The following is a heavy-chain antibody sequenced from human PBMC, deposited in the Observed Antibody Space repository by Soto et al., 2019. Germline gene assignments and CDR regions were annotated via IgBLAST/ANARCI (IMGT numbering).Heavy chain of an antibody. Sequence: SETLSLTCTVSGGSISSYYWSWIRQPPGKGLEWIGYIYYSGSTNYNPSLKSRVTISVDTSKNQFSLKLSSVTAADTAVYYCARETGIREVPADPSPNWFDPWGQGTLVTVSS. CDR3: ARETGIREVPADPSPNWFDP. CDR1: GGSISSYY. CDR2: IYYSGST. V-gene: IGHV4-59*01. J-gene: IGHJ5*02. D-gene: IGHD2-2*01.